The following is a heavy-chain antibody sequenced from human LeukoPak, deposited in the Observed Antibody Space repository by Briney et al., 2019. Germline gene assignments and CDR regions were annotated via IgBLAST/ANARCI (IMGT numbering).Heavy chain of an antibody. D-gene: IGHD3-10*01. CDR3: ARDRSEELLWRKFDY. V-gene: IGHV1-2*02. CDR2: INPNSGGT. CDR1: VYTFTGYY. Sequence: ASVKVSCKASVYTFTGYYMHWVRQAPGQGLEWMGWINPNSGGTNYAQKFQGRVTMTRDTSISTAYMELSRLRSDDTAVYYCARDRSEELLWRKFDYWGQGTLVTVSS. J-gene: IGHJ4*02.